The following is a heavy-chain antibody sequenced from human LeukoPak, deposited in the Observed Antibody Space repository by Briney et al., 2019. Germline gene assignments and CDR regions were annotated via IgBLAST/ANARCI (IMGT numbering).Heavy chain of an antibody. J-gene: IGHJ4*02. D-gene: IGHD6-19*01. Sequence: GGSLRLSCAASGFNFSSDAMHWVRQAPGKGLEWVAVISNDGRSKYFADSVKGRFTISRDNSKNTLYLQMNSLTAEDTAVFYCAKGLAGYTSGWYEIFDYWGQGALVTVSS. V-gene: IGHV3-30*18. CDR1: GFNFSSDA. CDR3: AKGLAGYTSGWYEIFDY. CDR2: ISNDGRSK.